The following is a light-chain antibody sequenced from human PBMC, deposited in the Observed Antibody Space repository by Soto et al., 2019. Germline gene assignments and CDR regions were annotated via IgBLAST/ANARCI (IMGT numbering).Light chain of an antibody. Sequence: IVVTHSPATLSSFTGDRATLSCRASQTISSTYLAWYQQKPGQAPRLLIYRASTRATDIPARFSGSGSGTEFTLTISSLQSEDFAVYYCHQYNNWPPSFGGGTKVDI. CDR3: HQYNNWPPS. J-gene: IGKJ4*01. CDR2: RAS. V-gene: IGKV3-15*01. CDR1: QTISSTY.